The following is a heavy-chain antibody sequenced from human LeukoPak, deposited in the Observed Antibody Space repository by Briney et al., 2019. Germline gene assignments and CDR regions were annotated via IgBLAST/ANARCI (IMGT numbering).Heavy chain of an antibody. Sequence: SETLSLTCTVSGGSISSYYWSWIRQPPGKGLEWIGYIYYSGSTYYNPSLKSRVTISVDTSKNQFSLKLSSVTAADTAVYYCARNYDSSGYYFPFGYWGQGTLVTVSS. V-gene: IGHV4-59*08. CDR3: ARNYDSSGYYFPFGY. J-gene: IGHJ4*02. CDR1: GGSISSYY. CDR2: IYYSGST. D-gene: IGHD3-22*01.